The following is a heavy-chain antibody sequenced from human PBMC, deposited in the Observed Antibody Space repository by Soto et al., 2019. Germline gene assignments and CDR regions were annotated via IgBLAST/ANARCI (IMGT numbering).Heavy chain of an antibody. CDR1: GFTFSSYS. CDR2: ISSSSSTI. J-gene: IGHJ4*02. Sequence: EVQLVESGGGWVQPGGSLRLSCAASGFTFSSYSMNWVRQAPGKGLEWVSYISSSSSTIYYADSVKGRFTISRDNAKNSLYLHMNSLRDEDTAVYYCARGNPITMIVVVAPDFDYWGQGTLVTVSS. D-gene: IGHD3-22*01. V-gene: IGHV3-48*02. CDR3: ARGNPITMIVVVAPDFDY.